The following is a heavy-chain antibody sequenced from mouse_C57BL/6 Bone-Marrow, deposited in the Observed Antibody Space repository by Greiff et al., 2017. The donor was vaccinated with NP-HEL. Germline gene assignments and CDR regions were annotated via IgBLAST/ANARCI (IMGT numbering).Heavy chain of an antibody. CDR1: GYTFTSYW. V-gene: IGHV1-69*01. J-gene: IGHJ2*01. D-gene: IGHD1-1*01. CDR2: IDPSDSYT. Sequence: VQLQQPGAELVMPGASVKLSCKASGYTFTSYWMHWVKQRPGQGLEWIGEIDPSDSYTNYNQKFKGKSTLTVDKSSSTAYMQLSSLTSEDSAVYYCARTVVMYYFDYWGQGTTLTDSS. CDR3: ARTVVMYYFDY.